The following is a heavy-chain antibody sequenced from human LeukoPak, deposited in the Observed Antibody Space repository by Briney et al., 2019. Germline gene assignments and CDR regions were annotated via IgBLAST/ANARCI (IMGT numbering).Heavy chain of an antibody. Sequence: ASVKVSCKASGYTFTSYGISWVRQAPRQGLEWMGWISAYNGNTNYAQKLQGRVTMTTDTSTSTAYMELRSLRSDDTAVYYCARSVGAHSYYYGMDVWGQGTTVTVSS. CDR3: ARSVGAHSYYYGMDV. D-gene: IGHD1-26*01. J-gene: IGHJ6*02. V-gene: IGHV1-18*01. CDR2: ISAYNGNT. CDR1: GYTFTSYG.